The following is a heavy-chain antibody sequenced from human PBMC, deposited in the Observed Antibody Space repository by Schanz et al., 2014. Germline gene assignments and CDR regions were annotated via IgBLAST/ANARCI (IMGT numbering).Heavy chain of an antibody. CDR2: IGYLGDT. CDR1: GFTLRNSD. V-gene: IGHV3-13*01. CDR3: ASGVHVSSLQKGLQF. J-gene: IGHJ1*01. Sequence: EVQLLESGGGLVQPGGSLRLSCAASGFTLRNSDMHWVRQGTGKGLEWVSTIGYLGDTYYPDSVKGRFTISRDNAKNSVSLQMRRLRVEDTAVYYCASGVHVSSLQKGLQFWGRGTLVIVSS. D-gene: IGHD3-10*01.